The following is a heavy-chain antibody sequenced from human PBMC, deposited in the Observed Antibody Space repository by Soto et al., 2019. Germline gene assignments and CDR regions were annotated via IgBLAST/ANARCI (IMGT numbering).Heavy chain of an antibody. D-gene: IGHD4-4*01. Sequence: EVQLVESGGGLVQPGGSLRLSCTASGFTFSDSWMTWVRQAPGKGLEWVARIKPDESEKKYADSVKGRFSISRDNAKNSMSLQMDSLRVEDTAVYYCVRGGSNYASWGQGTLVTVSS. V-gene: IGHV3-7*01. J-gene: IGHJ5*02. CDR1: GFTFSDSW. CDR3: VRGGSNYAS. CDR2: IKPDESEK.